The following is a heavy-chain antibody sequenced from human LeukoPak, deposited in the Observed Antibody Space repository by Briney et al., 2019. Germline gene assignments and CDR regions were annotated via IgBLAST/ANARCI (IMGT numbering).Heavy chain of an antibody. CDR2: INPNSGGT. J-gene: IGHJ4*02. V-gene: IGHV1-2*02. Sequence: ASVKVSCKASGYTFTGYYMHWVRQAPGQGLEWMGWINPNSGGTNYAQKFQGRVTITTNISISTAYMELSSLRSEDTAVYYCAREGFDYWGQGTLVTVSS. CDR3: AREGFDY. CDR1: GYTFTGYY.